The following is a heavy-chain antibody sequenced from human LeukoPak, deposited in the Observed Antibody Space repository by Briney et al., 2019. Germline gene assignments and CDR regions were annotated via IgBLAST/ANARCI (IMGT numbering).Heavy chain of an antibody. J-gene: IGHJ4*02. CDR2: ISYDGSNK. CDR3: ARDGFDY. V-gene: IGHV3-30*04. CDR1: GFTFSSYA. Sequence: GGSLRLSCAASGFTFSSYAMHWVCQAPGKGLEWVAVISYDGSNKYYADSVKGRFTISRDNSKNTLYLQMNSLRAEDTAVYYCARDGFDYWGQGTLVTVSS.